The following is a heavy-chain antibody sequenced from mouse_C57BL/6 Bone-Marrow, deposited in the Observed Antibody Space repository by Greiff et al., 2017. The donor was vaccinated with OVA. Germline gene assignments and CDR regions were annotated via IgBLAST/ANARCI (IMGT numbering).Heavy chain of an antibody. Sequence: EVKLQESGGGLVQPGGSLKLSCAASGFTFSDYYMYWVRQTPEKRLEWVAYISNGGGSTYYPDTVKGRFTIYRDNAKNTLYLQMSRLKSEDTAVYYCARHGYYGGGDYWGQGTTLTVSS. CDR2: ISNGGGST. D-gene: IGHD1-1*02. V-gene: IGHV5-12*01. CDR1: GFTFSDYY. CDR3: ARHGYYGGGDY. J-gene: IGHJ2*01.